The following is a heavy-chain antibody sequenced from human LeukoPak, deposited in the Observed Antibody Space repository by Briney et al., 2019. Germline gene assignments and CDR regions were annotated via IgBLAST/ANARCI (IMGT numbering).Heavy chain of an antibody. CDR1: GGSISSSSYY. Sequence: PSETLSLTCTVSGGSISSSSYYWGWIRQPPGKGLEWIGSIYYSGSTYYNPSLKSRVTISVDTSKNQFSLKLSSVTAADTAVYYCARRLGYCSSTSCLLHYYYYYMDVWGKGTTVTVSS. V-gene: IGHV4-39*01. D-gene: IGHD2-2*01. CDR3: ARRLGYCSSTSCLLHYYYYYMDV. J-gene: IGHJ6*03. CDR2: IYYSGST.